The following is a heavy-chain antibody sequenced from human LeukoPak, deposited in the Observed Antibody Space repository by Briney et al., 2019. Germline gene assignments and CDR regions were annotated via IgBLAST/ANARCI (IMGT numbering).Heavy chain of an antibody. CDR2: IYSGGST. CDR1: GFTVSSNY. D-gene: IGHD2/OR15-2a*01. Sequence: GGSLRLSCAASGFTVSSNYMSWVRQAPGKGLEWVSVIYSGGSTYYADSEKGRFTISRHNSENTLYLQMNSLRAEDTAVYYCVRDFHGPMDVWGQGTTVTVSS. J-gene: IGHJ6*02. CDR3: VRDFHGPMDV. V-gene: IGHV3-53*04.